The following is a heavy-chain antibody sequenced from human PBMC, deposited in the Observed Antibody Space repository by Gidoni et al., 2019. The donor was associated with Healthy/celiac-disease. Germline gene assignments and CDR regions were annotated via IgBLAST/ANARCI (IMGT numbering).Heavy chain of an antibody. CDR3: ARSAYCGGDCYFSPGNWFDP. CDR1: GYSFTSYW. J-gene: IGHJ5*02. D-gene: IGHD2-21*02. Sequence: EVQLVQSGAEVRKPGDSLTISCNGSGYSFTSYWIGWVRQMPGKGLEWRGIFYPGDSDTRYSPSFQGQVTVSADKAISTAYQQWSSLKASDTAMYYCARSAYCGGDCYFSPGNWFDPWGQGTLVTVSS. V-gene: IGHV5-51*01. CDR2: FYPGDSDT.